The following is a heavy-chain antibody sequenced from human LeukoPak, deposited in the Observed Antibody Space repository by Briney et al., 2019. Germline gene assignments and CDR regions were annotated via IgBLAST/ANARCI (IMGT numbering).Heavy chain of an antibody. CDR2: IGPTGTDR. J-gene: IGHJ4*02. CDR1: GFTVSSNY. CDR3: ATETLGRHYDY. V-gene: IGHV3-21*01. Sequence: PGGSLRLSCAASGFTVSSNYMSWVRQAPGKGLEWVSSIGPTGTDRYYADSVRGRFTISRDNAKNSMYLQMDSLRDEDTAVYYCATETLGRHYDYWGQGTLLTVSS.